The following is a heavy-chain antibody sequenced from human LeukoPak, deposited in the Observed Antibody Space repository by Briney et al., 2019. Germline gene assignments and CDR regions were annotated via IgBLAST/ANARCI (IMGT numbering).Heavy chain of an antibody. CDR2: IYYSGST. V-gene: IGHV4-31*03. CDR3: ARSSRASWYRPPIDY. J-gene: IGHJ4*02. CDR1: GGSISSGDYY. D-gene: IGHD6-13*01. Sequence: SETLSLTCTVSGGSISSGDYYWSWIRQHPGKGLEWIGYIYYSGSTYYNPSLKSRVTISVDTSKNQFSLKLSSVTAADTAVYYCARSSRASWYRPPIDYWGQGTLVTVSS.